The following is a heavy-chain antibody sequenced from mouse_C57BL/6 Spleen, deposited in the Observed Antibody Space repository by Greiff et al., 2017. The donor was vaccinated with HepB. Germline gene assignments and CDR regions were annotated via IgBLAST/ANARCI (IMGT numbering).Heavy chain of an antibody. CDR2: ISSGGDYI. D-gene: IGHD2-4*01. Sequence: EVQRVESGEGLVKPGGSLKLSCAASGFTFSSYAMSWVRQTPEKRLEWVAYISSGGDYIYYADTVKGRFTISRDNARNTLYLQMSSLKSEDTAMYYCTRADYDFSLDYWGQGTSVTVSS. J-gene: IGHJ4*01. CDR1: GFTFSSYA. V-gene: IGHV5-9-1*02. CDR3: TRADYDFSLDY.